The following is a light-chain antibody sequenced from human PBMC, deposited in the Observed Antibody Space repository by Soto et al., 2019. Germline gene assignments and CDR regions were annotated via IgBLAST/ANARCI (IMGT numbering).Light chain of an antibody. CDR1: SSDVGAYNY. CDR3: SSYAGSNNFEVV. V-gene: IGLV2-8*01. J-gene: IGLJ3*02. CDR2: EVS. Sequence: QSVLTQPPSASGSPGQSVTISCTGTSSDVGAYNYVSWYQQHPGETPKLMIYEVSKRPSGVPDRFSGSKSGNTASLTVSGLQAEDEADYYCSSYAGSNNFEVVFGGGTKVTVL.